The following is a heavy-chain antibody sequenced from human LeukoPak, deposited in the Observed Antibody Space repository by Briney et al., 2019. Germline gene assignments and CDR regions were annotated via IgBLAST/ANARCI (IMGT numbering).Heavy chain of an antibody. V-gene: IGHV3-23*01. D-gene: IGHD5-18*01. CDR3: AREATQLWLPLYRSRSIGSLIY. CDR1: GFTFSSYA. Sequence: PGGSLRLSCAASGFTFSSYAMSWVRQAPGKGLEWVSAISGSGGSTYYADSVKGRFTISRDNSKNTLYLQMNSLRAEDTAVYYCAREATQLWLPLYRSRSIGSLIYWGQGTLVTVSS. CDR2: ISGSGGST. J-gene: IGHJ4*02.